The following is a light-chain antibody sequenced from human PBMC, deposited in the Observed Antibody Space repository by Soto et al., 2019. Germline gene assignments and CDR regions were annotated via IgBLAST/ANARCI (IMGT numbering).Light chain of an antibody. Sequence: QSVLTQPPSASGTPGQTVTISCSGSSSNIGLNDVHWYRQLSGTAPQILIYDTNQQATGVPDRFSGSRSGTSASLAIHGLQSEDEADYHCAEWDDRLNGPVFGGGTKVTVL. V-gene: IGLV1-44*01. CDR2: DTN. J-gene: IGLJ2*01. CDR1: SSNIGLND. CDR3: AEWDDRLNGPV.